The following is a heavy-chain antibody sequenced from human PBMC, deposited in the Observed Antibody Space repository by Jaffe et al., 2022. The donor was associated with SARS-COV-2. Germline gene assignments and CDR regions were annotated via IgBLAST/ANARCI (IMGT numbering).Heavy chain of an antibody. D-gene: IGHD6-13*01. Sequence: EVQLVESGGGLVKPGGSLRLSCAVSGLSLRTYTMNWVRQAPGKGLEWVSSISSSSSFIFYAGSVEGRFTISRDNAKNSLYLQMNSLRAEDTAVYYCARDWVAAAGTGGGYWGQGTLVTVSS. V-gene: IGHV3-21*01. CDR2: ISSSSSFI. J-gene: IGHJ4*02. CDR1: GLSLRTYT. CDR3: ARDWVAAAGTGGGY.